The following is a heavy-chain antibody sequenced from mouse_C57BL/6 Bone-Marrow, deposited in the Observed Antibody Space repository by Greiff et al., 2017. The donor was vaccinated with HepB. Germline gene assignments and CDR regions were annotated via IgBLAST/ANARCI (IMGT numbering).Heavy chain of an antibody. D-gene: IGHD1-1*01. CDR2: IHPSDSDT. J-gene: IGHJ1*03. Sequence: VQLQQPGAELVKPGASVKVSCKASGYTFTSYWMHWVKQRPGQGLEWIGRIHPSDSDTNYNQKFKGKATLTVDKSSSTAYMQLSSLTSEDSAVYYCAISDYYGSSYWYFDVWGTGTTVTVSS. CDR3: AISDYYGSSYWYFDV. CDR1: GYTFTSYW. V-gene: IGHV1-74*01.